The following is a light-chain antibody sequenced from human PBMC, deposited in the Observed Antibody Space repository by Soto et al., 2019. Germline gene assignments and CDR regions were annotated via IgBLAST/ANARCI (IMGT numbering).Light chain of an antibody. Sequence: EIVMTPSPATLSVSPGERATLSCRAGQSISSNLAWYQQKPGQAPRLLIYGASTRATGIPARFSGSGSGTEFTLTISSLQSEDFAVYYCQQYNNWPQTFGQGTKVDNK. V-gene: IGKV3-15*01. CDR1: QSISSN. CDR3: QQYNNWPQT. CDR2: GAS. J-gene: IGKJ1*01.